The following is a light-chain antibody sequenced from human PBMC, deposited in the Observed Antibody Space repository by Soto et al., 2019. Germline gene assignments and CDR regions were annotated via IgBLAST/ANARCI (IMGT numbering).Light chain of an antibody. CDR1: SSDVGAYNY. J-gene: IGLJ3*02. Sequence: QSALTQPPSASGSPGQSVTISCTGTSSDVGAYNYVSWYQQHAGKAPQLVIYEVTKRPSGVPDRFSGSKSANTASLTVSGLQAEDEADYYCSSFASSNTWVFGGGTKLTVL. CDR2: EVT. V-gene: IGLV2-8*01. CDR3: SSFASSNTWV.